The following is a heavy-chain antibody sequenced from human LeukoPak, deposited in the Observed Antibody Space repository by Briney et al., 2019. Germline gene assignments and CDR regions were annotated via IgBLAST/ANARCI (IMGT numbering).Heavy chain of an antibody. Sequence: GGSLRLSCAASGFSFSNHGMHWVRQAPGKRLEWVAVIWDDGNNKRYANSVNGRFTISRDNSENTLYLQMNSLRPDDTAVYYCVRDRYASGNFWTTFDYWGQGTLVTVSS. CDR2: IWDDGNNK. CDR1: GFSFSNHG. V-gene: IGHV3-33*01. J-gene: IGHJ4*02. D-gene: IGHD3/OR15-3a*01. CDR3: VRDRYASGNFWTTFDY.